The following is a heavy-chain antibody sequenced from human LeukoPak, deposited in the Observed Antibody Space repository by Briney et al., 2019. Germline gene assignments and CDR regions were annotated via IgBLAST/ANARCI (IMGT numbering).Heavy chain of an antibody. CDR2: IGRAGDT. V-gene: IGHV3-13*04. CDR3: ARDSSGWGLDV. CDR1: GFTFSTYD. J-gene: IGHJ6*02. Sequence: GGSLRLSCAASGFTFSTYDMHWVRQATGKGLEWVSAIGRAGDTHYPGSVKGRFTISRENAKNSLYLQMNSLRAGDTAVYYCARDSSGWGLDVWGQGTAVTVSS. D-gene: IGHD6-19*01.